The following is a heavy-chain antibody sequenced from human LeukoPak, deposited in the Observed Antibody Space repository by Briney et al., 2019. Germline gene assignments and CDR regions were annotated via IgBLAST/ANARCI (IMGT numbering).Heavy chain of an antibody. Sequence: ASVKVSCKTSGGTFRSYAISWVRQAPGQGLEWMGGIIPIFGTANYAQKFQGRVTITADESTSTAYMELSSLRADDTALYYCAKNEVWWLPDSWGQGTLVTVSS. CDR2: IIPIFGTA. CDR1: GGTFRSYA. CDR3: AKNEVWWLPDS. V-gene: IGHV1-69*01. D-gene: IGHD5-12*01. J-gene: IGHJ4*02.